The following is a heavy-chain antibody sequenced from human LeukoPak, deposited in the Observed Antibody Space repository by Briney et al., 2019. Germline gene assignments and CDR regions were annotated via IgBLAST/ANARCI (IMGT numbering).Heavy chain of an antibody. CDR3: AKYVTAEGPPYALDV. CDR1: GFTFTTYA. V-gene: IGHV3-23*01. CDR2: ISGGGGGT. Sequence: GGSLRLSCAASGFTFTTYAMGWVRQSPGKGLEWVSSISGGGGGTYYAEFVKGRFTISRDNSKNTLYLQMNSLRAEDTAVYYCAKYVTAEGPPYALDVWGQGTTVTVSS. J-gene: IGHJ6*02. D-gene: IGHD1-14*01.